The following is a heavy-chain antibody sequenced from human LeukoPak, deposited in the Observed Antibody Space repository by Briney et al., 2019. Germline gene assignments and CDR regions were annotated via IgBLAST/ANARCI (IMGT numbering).Heavy chain of an antibody. CDR3: ARVAGSIDY. Sequence: GASVKVSCKASGYSFTTYDINWVRQATGQGLEWMGWMNLKSGYTGYAQKFQGRATITRDTSTSTVYMELSSLRSEDTAVYYCARVAGSIDYWGQGTLVTVSS. J-gene: IGHJ4*02. CDR2: MNLKSGYT. CDR1: GYSFTTYD. V-gene: IGHV1-8*03. D-gene: IGHD1-26*01.